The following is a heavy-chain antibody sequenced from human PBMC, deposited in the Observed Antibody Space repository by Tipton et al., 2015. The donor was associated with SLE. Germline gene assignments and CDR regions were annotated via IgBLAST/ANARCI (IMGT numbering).Heavy chain of an antibody. CDR3: ARDGGYGSGSYTAFDI. D-gene: IGHD3-10*01. V-gene: IGHV4-30-4*08. CDR2: IYYSGST. Sequence: TLSLTCAVSGYSISSGYYWGWIRQPPGKGLEWIGYIYYSGSTYYNPSLKSRVTISVDTSKNQFSLKLSSVTAADTAVYYCARDGGYGSGSYTAFDIWGQGTMVTVSS. CDR1: GYSISSGYY. J-gene: IGHJ3*02.